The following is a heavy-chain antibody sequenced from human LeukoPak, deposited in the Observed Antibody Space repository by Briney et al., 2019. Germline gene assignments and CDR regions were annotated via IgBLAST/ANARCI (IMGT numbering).Heavy chain of an antibody. CDR2: IDDRGGST. V-gene: IGHV3-23*01. CDR3: AKIAAAGTGWDY. J-gene: IGHJ4*02. CDR1: GFTFSSYS. D-gene: IGHD6-13*01. Sequence: PAGGSLRLSCAASGFTFSSYSMNWVRQAPGKGLEWVSAIDDRGGSTYYADSMKGRFTISRDNSRDTLYLQMNSLRADDTAVYYCAKIAAAGTGWDYWGQGTLVTVSS.